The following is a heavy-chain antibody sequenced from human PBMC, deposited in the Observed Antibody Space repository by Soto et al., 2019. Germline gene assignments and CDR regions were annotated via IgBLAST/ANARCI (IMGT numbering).Heavy chain of an antibody. CDR1: GYTFTSYG. Sequence: ASVKVSCKASGYTFTSYGISWVRQAPGQGLEWMGWISAYNGNTNYAQKLQGRVTMTTDTSTSTAYMELRSLRSDDTAVYYCARLYYDFWSGYYRYNWFDPWGQGTLVTVSS. D-gene: IGHD3-3*01. V-gene: IGHV1-18*01. J-gene: IGHJ5*02. CDR3: ARLYYDFWSGYYRYNWFDP. CDR2: ISAYNGNT.